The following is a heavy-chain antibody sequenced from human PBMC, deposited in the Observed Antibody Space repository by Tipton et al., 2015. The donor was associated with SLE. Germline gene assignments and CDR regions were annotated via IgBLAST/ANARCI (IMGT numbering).Heavy chain of an antibody. CDR1: GGSISSHY. V-gene: IGHV4-59*11. D-gene: IGHD3-10*01. CDR2: IYYSGST. CDR3: ARDDRRRTYYYGSGPENYYYGMDV. J-gene: IGHJ6*02. Sequence: TLSLTCSVSGGSISSHYWSWIRQPPGKGLEWIGYIYYSGSTYYNPSLKSRVTISVDTSKNQFSLKLSSVTAADTAVYYCARDDRRRTYYYGSGPENYYYGMDVWGQGTTVTVSS.